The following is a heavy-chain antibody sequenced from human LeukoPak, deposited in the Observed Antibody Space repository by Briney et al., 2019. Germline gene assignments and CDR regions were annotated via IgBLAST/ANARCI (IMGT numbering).Heavy chain of an antibody. J-gene: IGHJ4*02. D-gene: IGHD7-27*01. CDR3: ARHSPNWGINY. Sequence: SETLSLTCAVSGYSISSGYYWGWIRPPPGKGLEWIGSIYHSGSTYYNPSLKSRVTISVDTSKNQFSLKLSSVTAADTAVYYCARHSPNWGINYWGQGTLVTVSS. V-gene: IGHV4-38-2*01. CDR2: IYHSGST. CDR1: GYSISSGYY.